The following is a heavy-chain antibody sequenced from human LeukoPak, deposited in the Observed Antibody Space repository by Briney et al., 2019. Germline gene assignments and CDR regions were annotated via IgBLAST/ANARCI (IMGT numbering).Heavy chain of an antibody. J-gene: IGHJ4*02. CDR3: ARVKDHRGIAVAGSDY. V-gene: IGHV3-21*01. D-gene: IGHD6-13*01. CDR2: ISTSSSYI. CDR1: GFTFSRHP. Sequence: GRSLRLSCVASGFTFSRHPMHWVRQAPGKGLEWVASISTSSSYIYYADSLKGRFTISRDNAKNSMYLQMNSLRTEDTAVYYCARVKDHRGIAVAGSDYWGQGTLVTVSS.